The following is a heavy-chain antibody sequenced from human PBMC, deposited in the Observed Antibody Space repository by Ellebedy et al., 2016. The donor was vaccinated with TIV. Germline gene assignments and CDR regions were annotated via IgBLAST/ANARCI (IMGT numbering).Heavy chain of an antibody. D-gene: IGHD6-13*01. CDR1: GGSVNSGDFY. V-gene: IGHV4-61*02. CDR2: IFSGGST. CDR3: ARGLSSWYDYFYYYMDV. Sequence: SETLSLXXTVSGGSVNSGDFYWSWIRQPATKRLEWIGRIFSGGSTNYNPSLNSRVSMSLDTAKSQFSLNLSSVTAADTAMYCCARGLSSWYDYFYYYMDVWGEGTTVTVAS. J-gene: IGHJ6*03.